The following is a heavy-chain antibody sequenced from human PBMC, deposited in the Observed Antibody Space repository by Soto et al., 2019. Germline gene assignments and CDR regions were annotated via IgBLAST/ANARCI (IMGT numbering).Heavy chain of an antibody. CDR3: ARAPTRYYDFWSGYYPLGMDV. CDR1: GFTFSSYE. CDR2: ISSSGSTI. Sequence: PGESLKISCAASGFTFSSYEMNWVRQAPGKGLEWVSYISSSGSTIYYADSVKGRFTISRDNTKNSLYLQTNSLRAEDTAVYYCARAPTRYYDFWSGYYPLGMDVWGQGTTVTVS. J-gene: IGHJ6*02. V-gene: IGHV3-48*03. D-gene: IGHD3-3*01.